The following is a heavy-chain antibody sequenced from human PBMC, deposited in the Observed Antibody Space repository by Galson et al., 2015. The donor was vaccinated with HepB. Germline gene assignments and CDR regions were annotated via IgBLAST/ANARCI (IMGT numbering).Heavy chain of an antibody. CDR2: IKSKTDGGTT. V-gene: IGHV3-15*01. Sequence: SLRLSCAASGFTFSNAWMSWVRQAPGKGLEWVGRIKSKTDGGTTDYAAPVKGRFTISRDDSKNTLYLQMNSLKTEDTAVYYCTTTRLRFLEWLSPLWGQGTTVTVSS. CDR1: GFTFSNAW. J-gene: IGHJ6*02. D-gene: IGHD3-3*01. CDR3: TTTRLRFLEWLSPL.